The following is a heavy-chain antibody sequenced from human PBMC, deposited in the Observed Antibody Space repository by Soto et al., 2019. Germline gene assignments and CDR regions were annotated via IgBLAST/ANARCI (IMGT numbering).Heavy chain of an antibody. CDR2: INHSGSN. D-gene: IGHD1-26*01. CDR1: GGSFSGYY. CDR3: ARFVQWELLRRKNYYGMDV. J-gene: IGHJ6*02. Sequence: SETLSLTCAVYGGSFSGYYWSWIRQPPGKGLEWIGEINHSGSNNYNPSLKSRVTISVDTSKNQFSLKLSSVTAADTAVYYCARFVQWELLRRKNYYGMDVWGQGTTVTVSS. V-gene: IGHV4-34*01.